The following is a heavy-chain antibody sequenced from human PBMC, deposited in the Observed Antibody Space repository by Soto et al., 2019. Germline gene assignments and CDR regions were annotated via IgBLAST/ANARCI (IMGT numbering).Heavy chain of an antibody. V-gene: IGHV1-3*01. D-gene: IGHD1-7*01. CDR3: ARNILGGTTDY. CDR1: GYTFSNFA. Sequence: EASVKVSCTASGYTFSNFAIHWVRQAPGQGLEWMGWINAGKGDTKYPQRFQGRVIITRDTSASTAYMELSSLRSEDTAVYYCARNILGGTTDYWGPGTLVTVSS. J-gene: IGHJ4*02. CDR2: INAGKGDT.